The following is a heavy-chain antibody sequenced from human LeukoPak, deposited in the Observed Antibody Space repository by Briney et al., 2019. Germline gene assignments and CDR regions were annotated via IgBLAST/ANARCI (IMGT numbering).Heavy chain of an antibody. CDR2: IYSGGST. CDR3: ARDIGLDYSSSSFASDI. J-gene: IGHJ3*02. Sequence: SETLSLTCTVSGGSFATHYWNWFRQPAGKGLEWIGRIYSGGSTNYKSSLKSRVIMSIDTSKRQLSLKLSSVTAADTAIYYCARDIGLDYSSSSFASDIWGPGTLVIVSS. D-gene: IGHD6-6*01. CDR1: GGSFATHY. V-gene: IGHV4-4*07.